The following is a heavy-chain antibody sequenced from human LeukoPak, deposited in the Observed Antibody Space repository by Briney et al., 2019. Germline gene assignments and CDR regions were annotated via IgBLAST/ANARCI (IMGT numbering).Heavy chain of an antibody. D-gene: IGHD3-16*01. J-gene: IGHJ6*04. CDR1: GFTFSSYA. CDR2: ISGRGGST. Sequence: GGSLRLSCAASGFTFSSYAMSWVRQAPGKGLEWVSAISGRGGSTYYADSVQGRFTISRDNSNNTLYLQMNSLRAEDTALYYCAKPIWGAFPREMDVWGKGTTVTISS. CDR3: AKPIWGAFPREMDV. V-gene: IGHV3-23*01.